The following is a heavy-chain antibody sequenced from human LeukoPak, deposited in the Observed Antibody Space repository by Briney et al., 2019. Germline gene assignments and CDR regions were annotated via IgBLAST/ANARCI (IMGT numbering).Heavy chain of an antibody. CDR1: GFTFSSYA. Sequence: GGSLRLSCAASGFTFSSYAMSWVRQAPGKGLEWVSAISGSGGSTYYADSVKGGFTISRDNSKNTLYLQMNSLRAEDTAVYYCAKDQTGTNGAYFDYWGQGTLVTVSS. J-gene: IGHJ4*02. V-gene: IGHV3-23*01. CDR3: AKDQTGTNGAYFDY. D-gene: IGHD1-1*01. CDR2: ISGSGGST.